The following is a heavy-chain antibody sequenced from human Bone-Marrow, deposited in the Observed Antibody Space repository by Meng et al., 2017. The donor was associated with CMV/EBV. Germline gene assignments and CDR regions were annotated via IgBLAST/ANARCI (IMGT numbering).Heavy chain of an antibody. Sequence: ASVKVSCKASGYTFTAHYFHWVRQAPGQGLEWMGWIHPHRGDTNYAQQFQGRVTLTRDTSINTGYMELSRLRSDDTAVYYCARDLSLLVVPIDYWGQGTLVTVSS. J-gene: IGHJ4*02. CDR2: IHPHRGDT. D-gene: IGHD2-2*01. V-gene: IGHV1-2*02. CDR3: ARDLSLLVVPIDY. CDR1: GYTFTAHY.